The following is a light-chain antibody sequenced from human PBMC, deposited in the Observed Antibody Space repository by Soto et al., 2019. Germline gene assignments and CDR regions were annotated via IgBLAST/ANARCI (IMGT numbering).Light chain of an antibody. J-gene: IGLJ3*02. CDR2: ENN. CDR1: SSNIGNRY. CDR3: GTWDNNLNAGV. Sequence: QSALTQPPSVSAAPGQKVTISCSGSSSNIGNRYVSWYQHFPGTAPKLLIYENNKRPSGIPDRFSGSKSGTSATLGITGLQTGDEADYYCGTWDNNLNAGVFGGGTKLTVL. V-gene: IGLV1-51*02.